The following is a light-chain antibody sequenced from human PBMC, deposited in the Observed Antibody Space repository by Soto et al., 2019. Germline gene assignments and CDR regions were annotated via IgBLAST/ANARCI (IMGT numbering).Light chain of an antibody. J-gene: IGLJ1*01. Sequence: QSVLTQPPSASGTAGQVVTISCSGGDSNIGSNSVYWYQHLPRMAPKLLIYYNNQRPSGVPDRFSGSRSGTSASLAIVGLRSEDEAFYYCAAWDASLSACGFGNGTKVTVL. CDR3: AAWDASLSACG. CDR1: DSNIGSNS. V-gene: IGLV1-47*02. CDR2: YNN.